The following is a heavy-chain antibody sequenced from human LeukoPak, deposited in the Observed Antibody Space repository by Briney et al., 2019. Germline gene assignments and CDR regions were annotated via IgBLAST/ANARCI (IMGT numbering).Heavy chain of an antibody. J-gene: IGHJ4*02. V-gene: IGHV3-74*01. CDR2: INSEVKST. CDR3: ASADEYPAGFDY. Sequence: GGSLRLSCAASGFTFSSYWMHWVRQAPGKGLVWVSRINSEVKSTSYADSVKGRFVISRDNAKNTLYVQMNSLRVEDTAFYYCASADEYPAGFDYWGQGTLVTVSS. CDR1: GFTFSSYW. D-gene: IGHD2-2*01.